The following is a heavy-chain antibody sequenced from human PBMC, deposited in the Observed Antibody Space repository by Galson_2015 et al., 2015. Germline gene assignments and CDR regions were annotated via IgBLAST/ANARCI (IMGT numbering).Heavy chain of an antibody. Sequence: SLRLSCAASGFAFSDYWMHWVRQAPGKGPVWVSGVSWNSGSIAYADSVMGRFTISRDNAKNSLYLQMNSLRAEDTALYYCAKVQVGILGGAFDIWGQGTMVTVSA. CDR2: VSWNSGSI. CDR1: GFAFSDYW. CDR3: AKVQVGILGGAFDI. D-gene: IGHD2-15*01. V-gene: IGHV3-9*01. J-gene: IGHJ3*02.